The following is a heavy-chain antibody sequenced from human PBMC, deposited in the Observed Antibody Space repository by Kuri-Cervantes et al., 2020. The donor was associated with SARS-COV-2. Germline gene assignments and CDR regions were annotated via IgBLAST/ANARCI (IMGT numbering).Heavy chain of an antibody. Sequence: ASVKVSCKASGYTFTSYYMHWVRQAPGQGLEWMGIINPSGGSTSYAQKFQGRVTMTRGTSTSTVYMELSSLRSEDTAVHYCARVVPAAINGMDVWGQGTTVTVSS. CDR2: INPSGGST. CDR1: GYTFTSYY. CDR3: ARVVPAAINGMDV. D-gene: IGHD2-2*01. J-gene: IGHJ6*02. V-gene: IGHV1-46*03.